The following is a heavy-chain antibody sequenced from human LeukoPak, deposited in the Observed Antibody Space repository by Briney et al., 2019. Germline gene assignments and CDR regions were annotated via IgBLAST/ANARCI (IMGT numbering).Heavy chain of an antibody. CDR3: ARVSGYDWESFYDY. J-gene: IGHJ4*02. D-gene: IGHD5-12*01. CDR1: GGSISSYY. CDR2: IYYSGST. Sequence: SGTLSLTCTVSGGSISSYYCSWIRQPPGKGLEWIGYIYYSGSTNYNPSLKSRVTISVDTSKNQFSLKLSSVTAADTAVYYCARVSGYDWESFYDYWGQGTLVTVSS. V-gene: IGHV4-59*01.